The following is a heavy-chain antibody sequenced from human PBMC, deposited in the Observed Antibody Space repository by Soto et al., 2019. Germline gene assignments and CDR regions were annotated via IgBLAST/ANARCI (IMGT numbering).Heavy chain of an antibody. Sequence: GGSLRLSCAASGFTFSSYWMHWVRQAPGKGLVWVSRINSDGSSTTYADSVKGRFTISRDNAKNTLYLQMNSLRAEDTAVYYCARGSPHYCYYGMDVWGQGTTVTVSS. CDR3: ARGSPHYCYYGMDV. CDR1: GFTFSSYW. CDR2: INSDGSST. V-gene: IGHV3-74*01. J-gene: IGHJ6*02.